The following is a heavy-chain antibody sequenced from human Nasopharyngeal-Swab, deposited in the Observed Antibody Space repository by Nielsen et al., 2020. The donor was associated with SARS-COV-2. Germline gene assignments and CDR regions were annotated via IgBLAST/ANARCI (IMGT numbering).Heavy chain of an antibody. CDR2: IWYDGSNK. CDR3: ARGSSGLPDY. Sequence: GEFLKISCAASGFTFSSYGMHWVRQAPGKGLEWVAVIWYDGSNKYYADSVKGRFTISRDNSKNTLYLQMNSLRAEDTAVYYCARGSSGLPDYWGQGTLVTVSS. D-gene: IGHD3-22*01. J-gene: IGHJ4*02. V-gene: IGHV3-33*01. CDR1: GFTFSSYG.